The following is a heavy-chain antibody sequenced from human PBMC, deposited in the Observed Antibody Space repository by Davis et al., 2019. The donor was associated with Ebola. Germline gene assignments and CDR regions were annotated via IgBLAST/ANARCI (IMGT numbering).Heavy chain of an antibody. CDR2: TYYRSKWYN. CDR1: GDSVSSNSAA. D-gene: IGHD4-17*01. Sequence: HSQTLSLTCAISGDSVSSNSAAWNWIRQSPSRGLEWLGRTYYRSKWYNDYAVSVKSRITINPDTSKNQFSLQLNSVTPEDTAVYYCAREPTARYYYYYYMDVWGKGTTVTVSS. V-gene: IGHV6-1*01. CDR3: AREPTARYYYYYYMDV. J-gene: IGHJ6*03.